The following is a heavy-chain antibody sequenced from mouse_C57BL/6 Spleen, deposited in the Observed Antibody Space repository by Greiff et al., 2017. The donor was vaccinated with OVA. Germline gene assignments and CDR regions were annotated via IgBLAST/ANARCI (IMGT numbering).Heavy chain of an antibody. Sequence: EVQLQQSGAELVRPGASVKLSCTASGFNIKDYYMHWVKQRPEQGLEWIGRIDPEDGDTEYAPKFQGKATMTADTSSNTAYLQLSSLTSEDTAVYYCTVPYYYGSLAYWGQGTLVTVSA. V-gene: IGHV14-1*01. CDR2: IDPEDGDT. CDR3: TVPYYYGSLAY. J-gene: IGHJ3*01. D-gene: IGHD1-1*01. CDR1: GFNIKDYY.